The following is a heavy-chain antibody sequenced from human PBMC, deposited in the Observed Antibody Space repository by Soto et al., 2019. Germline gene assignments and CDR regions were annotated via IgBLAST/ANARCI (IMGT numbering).Heavy chain of an antibody. CDR3: ARDRHDSKVVFFDY. CDR2: ISYDGSNK. CDR1: GFTFSSYA. V-gene: IGHV3-30-3*01. D-gene: IGHD3-22*01. J-gene: IGHJ4*02. Sequence: QVQLVESGGGVVQPGRSLRLSCAASGFTFSSYAMHWVRQAPGKGLEWVAVISYDGSNKYYADSVKGRFTISRDNSKNTLYLQMNSLRAEDTAVYYCARDRHDSKVVFFDYWGQGTLVTVSS.